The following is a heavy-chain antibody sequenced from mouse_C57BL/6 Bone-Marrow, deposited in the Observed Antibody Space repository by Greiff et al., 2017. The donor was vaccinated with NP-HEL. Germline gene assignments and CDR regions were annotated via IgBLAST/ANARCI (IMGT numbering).Heavy chain of an antibody. CDR2: IHPNSGST. V-gene: IGHV1-64*01. D-gene: IGHD1-2*01. CDR3: ARDTTAHFDY. Sequence: QVQLQQPGAELVKPGASVKLSCKASGYTFTSYWMHWLKQRPGQGLEWIGMIHPNSGSTNYNEKFKSKATLTVDKSSSPAYMQLSSLTSEDSAVYYCARDTTAHFDYWGQGTTLTVSS. CDR1: GYTFTSYW. J-gene: IGHJ2*01.